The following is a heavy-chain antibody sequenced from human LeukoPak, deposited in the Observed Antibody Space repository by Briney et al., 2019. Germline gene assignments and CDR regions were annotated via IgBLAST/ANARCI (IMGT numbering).Heavy chain of an antibody. CDR2: INPNSGGT. CDR1: GYTFTGYY. J-gene: IGHJ6*03. V-gene: IGHV1-2*02. D-gene: IGHD1-7*01. Sequence: GASVKVSCKTSGYTFTGYYMHWVRQAPGQGLEWMGWINPNSGGTNYAQKFQGRVTMTRDTSISTAYMELSRLRSDDTAVYYCARVEENWNYDSYYYYYYMDVWGKGTTVTVSS. CDR3: ARVEENWNYDSYYYYYYMDV.